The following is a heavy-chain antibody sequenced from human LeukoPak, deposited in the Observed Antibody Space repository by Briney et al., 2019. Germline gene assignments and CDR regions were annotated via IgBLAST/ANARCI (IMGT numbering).Heavy chain of an antibody. J-gene: IGHJ4*02. D-gene: IGHD3-9*01. V-gene: IGHV3-74*01. CDR1: GFTFSSYW. Sequence: GGSLRLSCAASGFTFSSYWMHWVRQAPGKGLVWVSRINSDGSSTSYADSVKGRFTISRDNAKNTLYLQMNSLRAEDTAVYYCARSPAYYDILTGYYGGELDYWGQGTLVTVSS. CDR3: ARSPAYYDILTGYYGGELDY. CDR2: INSDGSST.